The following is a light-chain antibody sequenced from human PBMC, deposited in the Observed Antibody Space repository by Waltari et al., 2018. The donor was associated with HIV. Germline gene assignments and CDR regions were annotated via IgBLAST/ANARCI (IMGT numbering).Light chain of an antibody. CDR2: GEN. CDR1: SVRSYY. CDR3: NSRDSSGHWF. V-gene: IGLV3-19*01. Sequence: SSELAQDPAVSVALGQTVRITCQGDSVRSYYASWYQQQPGQAPVLSVYGENNPPSGIPDRFSGSSSGNTASLTIAGAQAEDEADYYCNSRDSSGHWFFGGGTKVTVL. J-gene: IGLJ3*02.